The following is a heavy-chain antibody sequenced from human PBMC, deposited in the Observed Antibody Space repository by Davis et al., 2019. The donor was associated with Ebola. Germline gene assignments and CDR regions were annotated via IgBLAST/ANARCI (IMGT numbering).Heavy chain of an antibody. CDR2: ISGSGGGT. V-gene: IGHV3-23*01. Sequence: PGGSLRLSCAASGFIFSSYGMTWVRQAPGKGLQWVSGISGSGGGTDYADSVKGRFTISRDNSKNTLYLQMNSLRAEDTAVYYCARGDFYYGVDVWGQGTTVTVSS. CDR1: GFIFSSYG. J-gene: IGHJ6*02. CDR3: ARGDFYYGVDV.